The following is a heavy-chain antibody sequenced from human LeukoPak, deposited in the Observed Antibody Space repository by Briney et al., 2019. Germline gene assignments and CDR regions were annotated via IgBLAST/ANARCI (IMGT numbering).Heavy chain of an antibody. J-gene: IGHJ4*02. CDR3: VKDGGRDTAAAYY. CDR2: ILRNSGSI. Sequence: SGGSLRLSCAASGFTFSSYGMHWVRQAPGKGLEWVSGILRNSGSIGYADSVKGRFTISRDDAKNSLYLQMDSLRAEDTALYYCVKDGGRDTAAAYYWGQGTLVSVSS. V-gene: IGHV3-9*01. D-gene: IGHD6-13*01. CDR1: GFTFSSYG.